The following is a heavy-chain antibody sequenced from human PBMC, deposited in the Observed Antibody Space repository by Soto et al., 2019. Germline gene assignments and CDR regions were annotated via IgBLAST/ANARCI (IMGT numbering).Heavy chain of an antibody. CDR2: ISYAGNNI. V-gene: IGHV3-30*18. Sequence: PGGSLRLSCAASGFTFRNFVMHWVRQAPGKGLEWVAVISYAGNNIYYADSVKGRFTISRDNSGNTLYLEMSSMRGEDTAVYYCEKAKSSTFRSGSGMDVWGQGTTVTVSS. CDR3: EKAKSSTFRSGSGMDV. J-gene: IGHJ6*02. D-gene: IGHD3-3*01. CDR1: GFTFRNFV.